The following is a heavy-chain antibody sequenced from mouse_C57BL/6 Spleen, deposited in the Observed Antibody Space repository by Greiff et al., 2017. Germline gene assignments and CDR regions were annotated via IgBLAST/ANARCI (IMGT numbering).Heavy chain of an antibody. CDR3: ARRVSTVVATDY. V-gene: IGHV1-69*01. J-gene: IGHJ2*01. CDR2: IDPSDSYT. CDR1: GYTFTSYW. D-gene: IGHD1-1*01. Sequence: QVQLQQPGAELVMPGASVKLSCKASGYTFTSYWMHWVKQRPGQGLEWIGEIDPSDSYTNYNQKFKGKSTLTVDKSSSTAYMQLSSLTSEDSAVYYGARRVSTVVATDYWGQDTTLTVSA.